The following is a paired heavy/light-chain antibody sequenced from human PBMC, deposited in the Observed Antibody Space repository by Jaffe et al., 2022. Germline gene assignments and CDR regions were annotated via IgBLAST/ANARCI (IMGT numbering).Light chain of an antibody. CDR1: SLRSYY. V-gene: IGLV3-19*01. J-gene: IGLJ2*01. CDR3: NSRDSSGNHLGVV. Sequence: SSELTQDPAVSVALGQTVRITCQGDSLRSYYASWYQQKPGQAPVLVIYGKNNRPSGIPDRFSGSSSGNTASLTITGAQAEDEADYYCNSRDSSGNHLGVVFGGGTKLTVL. CDR2: GKN.
Heavy chain of an antibody. CDR1: GFTFTSSA. V-gene: IGHV1-58*01. J-gene: IGHJ3*02. CDR2: IVVGSGNT. CDR3: AAVLGYCSGGSCYLNHDAFDI. Sequence: QMQLVQSGPEVKKPGTSVKVSCKASGFTFTSSAVQWVRQARGQRLEWIGWIVVGSGNTNYAQKFQERVTITRDMSTSTAYMELSSLRSEDTAVYYCAAVLGYCSGGSCYLNHDAFDIWGQGTMVTVSS. D-gene: IGHD2-15*01.